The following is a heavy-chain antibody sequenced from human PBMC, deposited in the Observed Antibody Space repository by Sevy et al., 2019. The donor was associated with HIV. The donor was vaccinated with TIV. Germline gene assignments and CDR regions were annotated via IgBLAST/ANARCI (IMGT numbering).Heavy chain of an antibody. CDR1: GGSISSGSYY. CDR2: IYTSGST. Sequence: SETLSLTCTVSGGSISSGSYYWSWIRQPAGKGLEWIGRIYTSGSTNYNPSLKIRVTMSVDTSKNRFSLKLGSVTAADTAVYYCARDNAPTSYDYVWGSYRLNWFDPWGQGTLVTVSS. J-gene: IGHJ5*02. V-gene: IGHV4-61*02. CDR3: ARDNAPTSYDYVWGSYRLNWFDP. D-gene: IGHD3-16*02.